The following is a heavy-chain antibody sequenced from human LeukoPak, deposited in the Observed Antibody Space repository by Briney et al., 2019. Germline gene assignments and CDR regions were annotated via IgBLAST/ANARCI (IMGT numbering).Heavy chain of an antibody. CDR2: INPSGGST. CDR1: GYTFTDYS. D-gene: IGHD3-10*01. CDR3: ERFSGSSRSFDY. Sequence: ASVKVSCKASGYTFTDYSMHWVRQAPGQGLEWMGIINPSGGSTNYAQKFQGRVAMTRDTSTSTVYMELSSLRSEDTAMYYCERFSGSSRSFDYWGQGTLVTVSS. J-gene: IGHJ4*02. V-gene: IGHV1-46*01.